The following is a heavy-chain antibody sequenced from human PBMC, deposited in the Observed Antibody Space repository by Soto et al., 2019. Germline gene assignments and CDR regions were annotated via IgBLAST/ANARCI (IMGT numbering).Heavy chain of an antibody. Sequence: GGSLRLSCAASGFTFSGPAMHWVRQASGKGLEWAGRIRSKANSYATAYAASVKGRFTISRDDSKNMAYLQMNSLKTEDTAVYYCTRQGSSSPTAVYYGMDVWGQGTTVTVSS. CDR2: IRSKANSYAT. D-gene: IGHD6-6*01. J-gene: IGHJ6*02. CDR1: GFTFSGPA. V-gene: IGHV3-73*01. CDR3: TRQGSSSPTAVYYGMDV.